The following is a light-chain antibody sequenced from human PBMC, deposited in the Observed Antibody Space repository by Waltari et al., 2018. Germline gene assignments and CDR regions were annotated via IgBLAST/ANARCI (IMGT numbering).Light chain of an antibody. V-gene: IGLV3-21*04. Sequence: SYALTQPPSVSMAPGETAKISCGGHNIGSTSVHWYQQRPGQAPVLVMQYDDDRPSGIPELFSGSKSGNTATLTINRVAAGDEADYYCQMWDTSSDVGVFGGGTKLTVL. CDR1: NIGSTS. CDR2: YDD. J-gene: IGLJ3*02. CDR3: QMWDTSSDVGV.